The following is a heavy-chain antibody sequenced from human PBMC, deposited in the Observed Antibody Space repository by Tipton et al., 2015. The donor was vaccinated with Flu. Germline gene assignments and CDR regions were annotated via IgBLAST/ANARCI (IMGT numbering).Heavy chain of an antibody. CDR2: TTYSGTT. D-gene: IGHD3-16*02. CDR1: GDSMGTYS. J-gene: IGHJ4*02. Sequence: TLSLTCTVSGDSMGTYSWSWIRQPPGKGLEWIGYTTYSGTTSYNPSLQSRVSISIDTSKNQFSLKLSSVTAADTAVYYCARHSGSMSYPLDYWGQGTLVTVSS. CDR3: ARHSGSMSYPLDY. V-gene: IGHV4-59*08.